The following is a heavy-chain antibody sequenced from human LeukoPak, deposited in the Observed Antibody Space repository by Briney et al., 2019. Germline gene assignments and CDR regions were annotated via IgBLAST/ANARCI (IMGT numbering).Heavy chain of an antibody. CDR2: IKQDGSEK. J-gene: IGHJ4*02. CDR1: GFTFSSYA. CDR3: ARDLATDY. Sequence: GGSLRLSCAASGFTFSSYAMSWVRQAQGKGLEWVANIKQDGSEKYYVDSVKGRFTISRDNAKNSLYLQMNSLRAEDTAVYYCARDLATDYWGQGTLVTVSS. V-gene: IGHV3-7*01. D-gene: IGHD2-15*01.